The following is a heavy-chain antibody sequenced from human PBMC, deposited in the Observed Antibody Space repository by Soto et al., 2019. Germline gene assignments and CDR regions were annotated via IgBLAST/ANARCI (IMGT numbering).Heavy chain of an antibody. Sequence: ASVKVSCKASGYTFSSNSIHWVRQAPGQGIEWMGWITPFNGDTNYAQKFQGRVTMTTDTSTSTVFRELRSLRFDDTAVYYCARATTGPSRGSVYYYYGMDVWGQGTTVTVSS. CDR1: GYTFSSNS. J-gene: IGHJ6*02. V-gene: IGHV1-18*04. CDR2: ITPFNGDT. CDR3: ARATTGPSRGSVYYYYGMDV. D-gene: IGHD1-26*01.